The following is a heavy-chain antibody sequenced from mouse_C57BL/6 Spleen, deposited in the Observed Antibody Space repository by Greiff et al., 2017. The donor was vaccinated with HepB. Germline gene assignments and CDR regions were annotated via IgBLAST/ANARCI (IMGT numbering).Heavy chain of an antibody. J-gene: IGHJ1*03. D-gene: IGHD1-1*01. CDR2: INYDGSST. Sequence: EVMLVESEGGLVQPGSSMKLSCTASGFTFSDYYMAWVRQVPEKGLEWVANINYDGSSTYYLDSLKSRFIISRDNAKNILYLQMSSLKSEDTATYYCARGSYYYGSSYGWYFDVWGTGTTVTVSS. CDR3: ARGSYYYGSSYGWYFDV. V-gene: IGHV5-16*01. CDR1: GFTFSDYY.